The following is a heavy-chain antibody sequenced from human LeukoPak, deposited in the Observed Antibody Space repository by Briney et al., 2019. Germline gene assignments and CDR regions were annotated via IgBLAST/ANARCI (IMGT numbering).Heavy chain of an antibody. D-gene: IGHD3-16*02. CDR3: AVHFSGYRNFDY. J-gene: IGHJ4*02. CDR1: GGTFSSYA. V-gene: IGHV1-69*13. CDR2: IIPIFGTA. Sequence: ASVKVSCKASGGTFSSYAISWVRQAPGQGLEWMGGIIPIFGTANYAQKFQGRVTITADESTSTAYMELSSLRAEDTALYYCAVHFSGYRNFDYWGQGTLVTVSS.